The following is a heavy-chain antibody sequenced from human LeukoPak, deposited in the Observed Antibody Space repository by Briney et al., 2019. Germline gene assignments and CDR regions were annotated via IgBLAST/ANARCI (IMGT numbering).Heavy chain of an antibody. CDR1: GDSISYFY. V-gene: IGHV4-4*07. D-gene: IGHD3-10*01. Sequence: SETLSLTCSVSGDSISYFYWSWIRQAAGKGLEWIGRISGSGSTDYNASLKSRVTMSVDTSKNQLSLKLSSVTAADTAVYYCARVVMVRGVPSYYFDYWGQGTLVTVSS. CDR2: ISGSGST. J-gene: IGHJ4*02. CDR3: ARVVMVRGVPSYYFDY.